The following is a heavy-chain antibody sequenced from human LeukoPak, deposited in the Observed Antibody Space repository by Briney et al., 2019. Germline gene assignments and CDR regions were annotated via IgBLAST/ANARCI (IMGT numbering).Heavy chain of an antibody. D-gene: IGHD3-22*01. CDR1: GFTFDDYA. CDR2: ISGDGGST. J-gene: IGHJ4*02. Sequence: GGSLRLSCAASGFTFDDYAMHWVRQAPGKGLEWVSLISGDGGSTYYADSVKGRFTISRDNSKNSLYLQMNSLRTEGTALYYCAKVLGYYDSSGYYQEGGFDYWGQGTLVTVSS. CDR3: AKVLGYYDSSGYYQEGGFDY. V-gene: IGHV3-43*02.